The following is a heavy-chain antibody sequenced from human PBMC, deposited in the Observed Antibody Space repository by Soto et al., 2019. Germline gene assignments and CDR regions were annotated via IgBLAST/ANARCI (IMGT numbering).Heavy chain of an antibody. CDR3: AREYGDYVPYYYYYMDV. CDR1: GYTLTELS. D-gene: IGHD4-17*01. Sequence: GASVKVSCKVSGYTLTELSMHWVRQAPGKGLEWMGGFDPEDGETIYAQKFQGRVTMTEDTSTDAAYMELSSLRSDDTAVYYCAREYGDYVPYYYYYMDVWGKGTTVTVS. CDR2: FDPEDGET. J-gene: IGHJ6*03. V-gene: IGHV1-24*01.